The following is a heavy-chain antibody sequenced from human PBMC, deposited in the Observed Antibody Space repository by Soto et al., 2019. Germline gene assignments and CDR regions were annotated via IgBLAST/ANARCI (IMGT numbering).Heavy chain of an antibody. V-gene: IGHV1-69*06. Sequence: QVQLVQSGAEVKKPGSSVKVSSKASGGTFSSYAISWVRQAPGQGLEWMGGIIPIFGTANYAQKFQGRVTITADKTTSTAYMELSSLRSEDTAVYYCARAPGPYGGNSGFDYWGQGTLVTVSS. CDR3: ARAPGPYGGNSGFDY. CDR2: IIPIFGTA. J-gene: IGHJ4*02. CDR1: GGTFSSYA. D-gene: IGHD4-17*01.